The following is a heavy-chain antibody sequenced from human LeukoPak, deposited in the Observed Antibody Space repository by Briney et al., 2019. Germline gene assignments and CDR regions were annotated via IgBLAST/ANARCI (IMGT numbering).Heavy chain of an antibody. D-gene: IGHD3-10*01. J-gene: IGHJ4*02. CDR1: DSIGSYY. CDR2: VYSTGRT. CDR3: ARAPARGLYNFDH. Sequence: SETLSLTCSVSDSIGSYYWSWIRQPAGKGLEWIGRVYSTGRTSSNPSLQSRVTLSVDTSKNQFSLTLSSVTAADTAVYYCARAPARGLYNFDHWGQGAQVIVSS. V-gene: IGHV4-4*07.